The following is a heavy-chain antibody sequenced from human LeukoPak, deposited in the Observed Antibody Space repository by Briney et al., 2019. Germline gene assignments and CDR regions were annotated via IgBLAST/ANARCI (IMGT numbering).Heavy chain of an antibody. CDR2: IYHSGST. CDR1: GYSISSGYY. V-gene: IGHV4-38-2*02. J-gene: IGHJ4*02. D-gene: IGHD2-2*02. Sequence: KPSETLSLTCTVSGYSISSGYYWGWIRQPPGKGLEWIGSIYHSGSTYYNPSLKSRVTISVDTSKNQFSLKLSSVTAADTAVYYCARTSCSSTSCYTTDYWGQGTLVTVSS. CDR3: ARTSCSSTSCYTTDY.